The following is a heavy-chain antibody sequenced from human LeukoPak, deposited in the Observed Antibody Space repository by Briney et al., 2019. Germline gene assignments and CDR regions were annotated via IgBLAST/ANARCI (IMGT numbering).Heavy chain of an antibody. V-gene: IGHV3-23*01. CDR3: AKTTTGYSSGRFPGWPVDY. CDR2: IFGSGGST. CDR1: GFMFSNYA. Sequence: GVPLRFSCAAYGFMFSNYAMYWVRQATGKGLEWVSGIFGSGGSTHYADSVEGRFTISRDNSKNTVYLQMNSLRAEDTAVYYCAKTTTGYSSGRFPGWPVDYWGQGTLVTVSS. D-gene: IGHD6-19*01. J-gene: IGHJ4*02.